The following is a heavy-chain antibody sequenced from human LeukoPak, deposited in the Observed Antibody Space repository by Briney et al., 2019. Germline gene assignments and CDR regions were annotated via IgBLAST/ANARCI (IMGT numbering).Heavy chain of an antibody. D-gene: IGHD6-13*01. CDR2: INPNSGGT. V-gene: IGHV1-2*02. J-gene: IGHJ1*01. CDR1: GYTFTGYY. Sequence: ASVKVSCKASGYTFTGYYMHWVRQAPGQGLEWMGWINPNSGGTNYAQKFQGRVTITADESTSTAYMELSSLRSEDTAVYYCARDSGRYSSSWYDFQHWGQGTLVTVSS. CDR3: ARDSGRYSSSWYDFQH.